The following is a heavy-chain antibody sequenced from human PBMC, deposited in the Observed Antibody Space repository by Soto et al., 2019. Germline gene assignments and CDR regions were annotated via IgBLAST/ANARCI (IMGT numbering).Heavy chain of an antibody. J-gene: IGHJ4*02. CDR3: ASLSSGTLRY. CDR2: IYYSGST. V-gene: IGHV4-39*01. D-gene: IGHD6-19*01. CDR1: GGSISSSSYY. Sequence: PSETLSLTCTFSGGSISSSSYYWGWIRQPPGKGLEWIGSIYYSGSTYYNPSLKSRVTISVDTSKNQFSLKLSSVTAADTAVYYCASLSSGTLRYWGQGTLVTVS.